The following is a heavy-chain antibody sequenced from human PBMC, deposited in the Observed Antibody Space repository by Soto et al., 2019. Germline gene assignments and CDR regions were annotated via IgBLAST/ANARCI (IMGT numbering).Heavy chain of an antibody. J-gene: IGHJ4*02. V-gene: IGHV3-33*01. CDR3: AREGVVARSQDF. CDR1: GFIFSNYG. CDR2: IWYDGSNK. D-gene: IGHD2-15*01. Sequence: PGGSLRLSCAASGFIFSNYGIHWVRQAPGKGLEWVALIWYDGSNKYYADSVKGRFIVSRDNTNNTVYLQLNRLTADDTAVYYCAREGVVARSQDFWGPGTLVTVSS.